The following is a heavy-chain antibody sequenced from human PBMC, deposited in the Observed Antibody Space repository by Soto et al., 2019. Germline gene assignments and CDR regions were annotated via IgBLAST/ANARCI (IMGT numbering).Heavy chain of an antibody. V-gene: IGHV3-74*03. CDR3: TRDPAPIGWYDY. CDR2: INSDGSST. CDR1: GFTFSNYW. J-gene: IGHJ4*02. Sequence: PGGSLRLSCAASGFTFSNYWTHWVRQAPGEGLVWVSRINSDGSSTMYADSAKGRFTIFRDNAKNTLYLQMNGLRAEDSALYYCTRDPAPIGWYDYWGQGTLVTVYS. D-gene: IGHD6-19*01.